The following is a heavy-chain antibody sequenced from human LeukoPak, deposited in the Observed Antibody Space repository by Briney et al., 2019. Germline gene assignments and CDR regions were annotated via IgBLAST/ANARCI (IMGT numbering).Heavy chain of an antibody. D-gene: IGHD1-26*01. Sequence: ASVTVSCTASGYTFTVYYIHWVRQAPGQGLEWMGWINPNSGGTNYAQKFQGRVTMTRDTSISTAYMELSRLRSDDTAVYYCASRPDVGATADYWGQGTLVTVSS. J-gene: IGHJ4*02. V-gene: IGHV1-2*02. CDR2: INPNSGGT. CDR1: GYTFTVYY. CDR3: ASRPDVGATADY.